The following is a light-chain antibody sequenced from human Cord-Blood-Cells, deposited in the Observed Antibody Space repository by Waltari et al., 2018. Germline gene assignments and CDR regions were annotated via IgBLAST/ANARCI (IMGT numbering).Light chain of an antibody. CDR2: DVS. J-gene: IGLJ2*01. CDR1: SSDVAGHNY. V-gene: IGLV2-14*01. CDR3: SSYTSSSTGV. Sequence: QSALTPPASVSGSPGQSLTISCPGTSSDVAGHNYVSWYHKHPGKAPKLMIYDVSNRPSGVSNRFSGSKSGNTASLTISGLQAEDEADYYCSSYTSSSTGVFGGGTKLTVL.